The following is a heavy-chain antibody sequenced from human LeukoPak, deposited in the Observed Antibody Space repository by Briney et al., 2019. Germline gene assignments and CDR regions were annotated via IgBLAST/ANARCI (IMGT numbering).Heavy chain of an antibody. CDR3: ARDLAYSRLDY. Sequence: GGSLRLSCAVSGLTFSSSWMDWVRQAPGKGLEWVASVNPDGNKKYSADSVKGRFTISRDNAENSLYLQMNSLRVEDTAFYYCARDLAYSRLDYWGQGMLVTVSS. CDR1: GLTFSSSW. CDR2: VNPDGNKK. D-gene: IGHD5-18*01. V-gene: IGHV3-7*01. J-gene: IGHJ4*02.